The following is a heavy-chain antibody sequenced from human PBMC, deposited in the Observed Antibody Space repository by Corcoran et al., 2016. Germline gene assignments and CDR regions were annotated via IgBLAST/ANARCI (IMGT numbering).Heavy chain of an antibody. V-gene: IGHV4-39*07. Sequence: QLQLQESGPGLVKPSETLSLTCTVSGVSISSSTYYWGWIRQPPGQGLEWVGSFSYGRSAYYNPSLKGRVTISVDTSNNNVSLKLTSVTAADTAIYYCTNYGNWDVDVDHWGQGTLVTVSS. J-gene: IGHJ5*02. CDR1: GVSISSSTYY. D-gene: IGHD3-16*01. CDR2: FSYGRSA. CDR3: TNYGNWDVDVDH.